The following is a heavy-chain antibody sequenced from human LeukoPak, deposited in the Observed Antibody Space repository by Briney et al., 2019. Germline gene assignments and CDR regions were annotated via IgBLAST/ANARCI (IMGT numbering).Heavy chain of an antibody. J-gene: IGHJ4*02. CDR1: GFTFDDYA. CDR3: AKVRVGATYFDY. V-gene: IGHV3-9*01. Sequence: GRSLSLSCAASGFTFDDYAMHWVRQAPGKGLEWVSGISWNSGSIGYADSVKGRFTISRDNAKNSLYLQMNSLRAEDTALYYCAKVRVGATYFDYWGQGTLVTVSS. CDR2: ISWNSGSI. D-gene: IGHD1-26*01.